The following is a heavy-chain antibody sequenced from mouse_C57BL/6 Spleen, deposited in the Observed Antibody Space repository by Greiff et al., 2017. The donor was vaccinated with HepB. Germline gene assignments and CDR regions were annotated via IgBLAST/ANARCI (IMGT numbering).Heavy chain of an antibody. CDR1: GYAFSSYW. V-gene: IGHV1-80*01. CDR2: IYPGDGDT. CDR3: AREGGGRYYFDY. Sequence: QVQLQQSGAELVKPGASVKISCKASGYAFSSYWMNWVKQRPGKGLEWIGQIYPGDGDTNYNGKFKGKATLTADKSSSTAYMQLSSLTSEDSAVYFCAREGGGRYYFDYWGQGTTLTVSS. J-gene: IGHJ2*01.